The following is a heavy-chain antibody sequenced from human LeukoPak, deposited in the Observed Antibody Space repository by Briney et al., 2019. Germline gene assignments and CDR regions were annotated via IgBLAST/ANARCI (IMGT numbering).Heavy chain of an antibody. CDR1: GFTFSSYW. V-gene: IGHV3-74*01. J-gene: IGHJ3*02. D-gene: IGHD3-10*01. CDR2: INSDGSST. Sequence: GGSLRLSCAASGFTFSSYWMHWVRQAPGKGLVWVSRINSDGSSTSYADSVKGRFTISRDIAKNTLYLQMNSLRAEDTAVYYCARGARITMVRGVIITGHDAFDIWGQGTMVTVSS. CDR3: ARGARITMVRGVIITGHDAFDI.